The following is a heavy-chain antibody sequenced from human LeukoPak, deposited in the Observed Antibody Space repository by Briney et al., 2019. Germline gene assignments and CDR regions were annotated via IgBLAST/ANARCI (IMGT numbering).Heavy chain of an antibody. CDR2: IYYTGST. CDR1: GGSISSGNYY. J-gene: IGHJ3*02. CDR3: ASGTYYYDSSGYSFDAFDI. D-gene: IGHD3-22*01. Sequence: PSETLSLTCTVSGGSISSGNYYWGWIRQPPGKALEWIGSIYYTGSTNYNPSLKSRVTISVDTSKNQFSLKLRSVTAADTAVYYCASGTYYYDSSGYSFDAFDIWGQGTMVTVSS. V-gene: IGHV4-39*01.